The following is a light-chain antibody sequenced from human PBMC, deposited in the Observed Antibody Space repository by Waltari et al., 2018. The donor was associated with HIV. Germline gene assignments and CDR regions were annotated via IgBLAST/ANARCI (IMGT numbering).Light chain of an antibody. CDR1: QSITNW. Sequence: DIQMTQSPSTLSASVGDRVTITCRASQSITNWLAWYQPKPGKAPKLLISKTSSLESGVPSRFSGSGSGTEFTLTIIGLQPDDFATYYCQQYYSYPDTFGQGTRLEIK. J-gene: IGKJ5*01. CDR3: QQYYSYPDT. CDR2: KTS. V-gene: IGKV1-5*03.